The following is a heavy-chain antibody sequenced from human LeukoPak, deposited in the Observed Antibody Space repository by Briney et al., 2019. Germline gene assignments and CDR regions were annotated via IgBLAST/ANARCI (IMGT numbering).Heavy chain of an antibody. CDR2: ISSSSSTI. J-gene: IGHJ4*02. CDR3: ARAVVAGTTAPYYFDY. Sequence: GGSLRLSCAASGFTFSSYSMNWVRQAPGKGLEWVSYISSSSSTIYFADSVEGRFTISRDNAKNSLYLQMNSLRAEDTAVYYCARAVVAGTTAPYYFDYWGQGTLVTVSS. CDR1: GFTFSSYS. D-gene: IGHD2-15*01. V-gene: IGHV3-48*04.